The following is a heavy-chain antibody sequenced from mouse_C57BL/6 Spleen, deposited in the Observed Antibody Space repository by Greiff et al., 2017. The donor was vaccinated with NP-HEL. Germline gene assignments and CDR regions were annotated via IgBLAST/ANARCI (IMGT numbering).Heavy chain of an antibody. D-gene: IGHD3-2*02. V-gene: IGHV1-52*01. CDR1: GYTFTSYW. CDR3: ARDSSRAWFAY. CDR2: IDPSDSET. J-gene: IGHJ3*01. Sequence: QVQLQQPGAELVRPGSSVKLSCKASGYTFTSYWMHWVKQRPIQGLEWIGNIDPSDSETHYNQKFKDKATLTVDKSSSTAYIQLSSLTSEDSSVYYCARDSSRAWFAYWGQGTLVTVSA.